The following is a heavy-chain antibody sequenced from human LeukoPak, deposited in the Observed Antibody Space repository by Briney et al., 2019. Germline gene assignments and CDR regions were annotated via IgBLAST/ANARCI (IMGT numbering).Heavy chain of an antibody. J-gene: IGHJ5*02. D-gene: IGHD5-18*01. CDR3: ARDYARGIRGYSYGPNWFDP. CDR2: IYYSGST. V-gene: IGHV4-59*01. CDR1: GGSFSGYY. Sequence: SETLSLTCAVYGGSFSGYYWSWLRQPPGKGLEWIGYIYYSGSTNYNPSLKSRVTISVDTSKNQFSLKLSSVTAADTAVYYCARDYARGIRGYSYGPNWFDPWGQGTLVTVSS.